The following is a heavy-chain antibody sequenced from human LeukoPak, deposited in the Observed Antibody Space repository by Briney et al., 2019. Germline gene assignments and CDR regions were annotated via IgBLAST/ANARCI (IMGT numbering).Heavy chain of an antibody. CDR3: TKIRESNYYDSSGDLGY. CDR1: GFTFSRYG. CDR2: IRYDESTK. V-gene: IGHV3-30*02. Sequence: GGSLRLSCAASGFTFSRYGMHWVRQAPGKGLEWVAFIRYDESTKYYADSGKGRFTISRDNSRNTLYLQVNSLRAEDTAVYYCTKIRESNYYDSSGDLGYWGQGTLVTVSS. J-gene: IGHJ4*02. D-gene: IGHD3-22*01.